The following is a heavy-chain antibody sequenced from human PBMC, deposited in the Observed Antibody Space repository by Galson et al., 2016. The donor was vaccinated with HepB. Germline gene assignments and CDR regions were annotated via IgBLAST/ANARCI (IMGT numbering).Heavy chain of an antibody. CDR2: ISSSSYI. Sequence: SLRLSCAASKFTFSHYCMNWLRQAPGKGLEWVSSISSSSYIYYADSVKGRFTISRDNAKNSLYLQMNSLRDDDTAVYYCARGRDYYFYMDVWGKGTTVTVSS. CDR3: ARGRDYYFYMDV. CDR1: KFTFSHYC. J-gene: IGHJ6*03. V-gene: IGHV3-69-1*01.